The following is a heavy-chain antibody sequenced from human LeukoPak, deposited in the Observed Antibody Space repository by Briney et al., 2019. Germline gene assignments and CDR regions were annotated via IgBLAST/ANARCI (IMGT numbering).Heavy chain of an antibody. CDR3: AKDVPAGYFDS. CDR2: IRSDGSIE. D-gene: IGHD2-2*01. CDR1: GFTFSSYG. V-gene: IGHV3-30*02. Sequence: GGSLRLSCAASGFTFSSYGMHWVRQAPGRGLEWVAFIRSDGSIEYYAGSVKGRFTISRDNSKNTLYLQMNSLRAEDTALYYCAKDVPAGYFDSWGQGTLVTVSS. J-gene: IGHJ4*02.